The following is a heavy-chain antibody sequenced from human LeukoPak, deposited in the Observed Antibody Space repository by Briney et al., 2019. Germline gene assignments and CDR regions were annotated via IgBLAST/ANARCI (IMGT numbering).Heavy chain of an antibody. CDR2: ISAHNGSA. V-gene: IGHV1-18*01. J-gene: IGHJ3*02. D-gene: IGHD3-22*01. CDR1: GYTFTSYG. CDR3: ARGGYYYDSHDAFDI. Sequence: ASVKVSCKTSGYTFTSYGINWVRQAPGQGLEWMGRISAHNGSANYAQKFQGRVTMTTDTLATTAYMELSSLRSEDTAVYYCARGGYYYDSHDAFDIWGQGTMVTVSS.